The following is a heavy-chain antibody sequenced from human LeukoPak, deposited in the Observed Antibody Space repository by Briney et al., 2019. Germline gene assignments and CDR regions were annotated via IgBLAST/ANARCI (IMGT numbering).Heavy chain of an antibody. CDR2: ISSSSSTI. V-gene: IGHV3-48*01. Sequence: PGGSLRLSCAASGFTFSSYSMNWVRQAPGKGLEWVSYISSSSSTIYYADSVKGRFTISRDNAKNSLYLQMNSLRAEDTAVYYCARDLSDYDFWSGYYPCCTFDYWGQGTLVTVSS. D-gene: IGHD3-3*01. CDR3: ARDLSDYDFWSGYYPCCTFDY. J-gene: IGHJ4*02. CDR1: GFTFSSYS.